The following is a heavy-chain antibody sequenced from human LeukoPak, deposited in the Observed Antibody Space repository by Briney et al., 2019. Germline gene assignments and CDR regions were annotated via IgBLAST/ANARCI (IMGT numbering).Heavy chain of an antibody. CDR1: GFTFSRYD. CDR2: IGRGVGST. Sequence: GGSLRLSCAASGFTFSRYDLSWVRQAPGKGLECVSTIGRGVGSTYYADSVKGRFTTSRDNAKNSLYLQMNSLRAEDTAVYYCAKAPHSGSESDFDYWGQGTLVTVSS. V-gene: IGHV3-23*01. J-gene: IGHJ4*02. D-gene: IGHD1-26*01. CDR3: AKAPHSGSESDFDY.